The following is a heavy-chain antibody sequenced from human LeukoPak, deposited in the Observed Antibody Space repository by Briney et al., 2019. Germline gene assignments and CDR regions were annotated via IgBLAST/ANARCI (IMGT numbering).Heavy chain of an antibody. Sequence: SETLSLTCTVSGGSISSGSYHWSWIRQPAGKGLEWIGRIYTSGSTNYNPSLKSRVTISVDTSKNQFSLQVTSVTAADTAVYYCARRVRSADHRCDYWGQGTLVTVSS. CDR3: ARRVRSADHRCDY. CDR2: IYTSGST. J-gene: IGHJ4*02. CDR1: GGSISSGSYH. D-gene: IGHD1-14*01. V-gene: IGHV4-61*02.